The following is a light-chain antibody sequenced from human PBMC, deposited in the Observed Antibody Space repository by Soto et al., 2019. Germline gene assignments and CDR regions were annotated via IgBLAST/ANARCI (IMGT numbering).Light chain of an antibody. CDR2: DVS. CDR3: CSYAGSYV. V-gene: IGLV2-11*01. J-gene: IGLJ1*01. CDR1: SSDVGGYNY. Sequence: QPALTQPRSVSGSPGQSVTISCTGTSSDVGGYNYVSWYQQHPGKAPKLMIYDVSKRPSGVPDRFSGSKSGNTASLTFSGLQAEDEADYYCCSYAGSYVFGTGTKVTVL.